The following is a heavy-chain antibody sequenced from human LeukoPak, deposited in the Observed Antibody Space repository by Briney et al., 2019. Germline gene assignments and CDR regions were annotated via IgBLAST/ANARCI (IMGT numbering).Heavy chain of an antibody. CDR3: ARHDGSGWATLAYFDY. Sequence: SETLSLTCTVSGGSISISSYYWGWIRQPPGKGLEWIGSIYYSGSTYYNPSLKSRVTISVDTSKNQFSLKLSSVTAADTAVYYCARHDGSGWATLAYFDYWGQGTLVTVSS. D-gene: IGHD6-19*01. CDR1: GGSISISSYY. J-gene: IGHJ4*02. CDR2: IYYSGST. V-gene: IGHV4-39*01.